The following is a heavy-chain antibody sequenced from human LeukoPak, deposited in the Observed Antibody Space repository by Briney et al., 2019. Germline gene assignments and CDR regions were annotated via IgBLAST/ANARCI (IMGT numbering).Heavy chain of an antibody. Sequence: GGSLRLSCAASGFSFSSYEMNWVRQAPGKGLEWVSYISASGTTIYYADSVKGRFTISRDNAEKSLYLQMNSLRAEDTAVYYCARGDGIVVVPAAMLTAFDIWGQGTMVTVSS. J-gene: IGHJ3*02. CDR2: ISASGTTI. CDR3: ARGDGIVVVPAAMLTAFDI. D-gene: IGHD2-2*01. V-gene: IGHV3-48*03. CDR1: GFSFSSYE.